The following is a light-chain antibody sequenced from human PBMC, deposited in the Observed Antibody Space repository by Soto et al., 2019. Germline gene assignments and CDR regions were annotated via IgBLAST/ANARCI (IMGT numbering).Light chain of an antibody. CDR1: QSVSSN. CDR2: GAS. V-gene: IGKV3-15*01. Sequence: EIVMTQSPATLSVSPGERATLSCRASQSVSSNLAWYQQKPGQAPRLLIYGASTRATGFPARFSGSGSGTELTLTISSLQSADFAVYYCQQYDNWPPLTFGQGTRLEIK. CDR3: QQYDNWPPLT. J-gene: IGKJ5*01.